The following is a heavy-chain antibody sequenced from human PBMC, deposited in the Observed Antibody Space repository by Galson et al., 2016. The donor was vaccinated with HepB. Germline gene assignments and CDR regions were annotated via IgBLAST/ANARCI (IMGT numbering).Heavy chain of an antibody. CDR3: ARHRAVVTAMSPFAV. V-gene: IGHV4-39*01. CDR2: VYYSGST. J-gene: IGHJ3*01. D-gene: IGHD2-21*02. Sequence: SETLSLTCTVSGGSISSSGSYWGWIRQPPGKGLEWIGSVYYSGSTHYIPSLKSRVTISVDTSKNHISLRLGSVTAADTAVYYCARHRAVVTAMSPFAVWGQGTMVTVSS. CDR1: GGSISSSGSY.